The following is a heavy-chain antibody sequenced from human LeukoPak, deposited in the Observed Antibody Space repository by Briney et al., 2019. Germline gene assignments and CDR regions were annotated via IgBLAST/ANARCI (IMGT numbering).Heavy chain of an antibody. D-gene: IGHD6-6*01. CDR2: ISSSGGAI. CDR3: ARVYSSSSRTFDY. V-gene: IGHV3-11*01. CDR1: GFTFSDYY. Sequence: GGSLRLSCAASGFTFSDYYINWIRQAPGKGLEWLSYISSSGGAIWYADSVKGRFTISRDNAKNSLYLQMNSLRAEDTAVYYCARVYSSSSRTFDYWGQGTLVTVSS. J-gene: IGHJ4*02.